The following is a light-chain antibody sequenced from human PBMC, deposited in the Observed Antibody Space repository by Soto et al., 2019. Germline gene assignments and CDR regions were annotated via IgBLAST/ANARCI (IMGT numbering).Light chain of an antibody. CDR1: QSISSH. V-gene: IGKV3-11*01. CDR3: QQSINRPLT. J-gene: IGKJ4*01. Sequence: EIVLTQSPATLSLSPGERATLSCRASQSISSHLAWYQQKPGQAPRLLIYGASNRATGIPPRFSGSGSGKDYPLTSSRLYPEDFAVYYCQQSINRPLTFGGGTKVEIK. CDR2: GAS.